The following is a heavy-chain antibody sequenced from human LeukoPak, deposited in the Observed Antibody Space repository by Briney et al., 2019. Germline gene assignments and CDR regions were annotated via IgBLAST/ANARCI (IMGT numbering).Heavy chain of an antibody. CDR3: TTVYSPARTSCPS. V-gene: IGHV3-15*01. CDR2: IKSKTDGGTT. CDR1: GFTFSNAW. J-gene: IGHJ5*02. Sequence: PGGSLRLSCAASGFTFSNAWMSWVRQAPGKGLEWVGRIKSKTDGGTTDYAAPVKGRFTISRDDSKNTLYLQMNSLKTEDTAVYCCTTVYSPARTSCPSWGQGTLVTVSS. D-gene: IGHD2-2*01.